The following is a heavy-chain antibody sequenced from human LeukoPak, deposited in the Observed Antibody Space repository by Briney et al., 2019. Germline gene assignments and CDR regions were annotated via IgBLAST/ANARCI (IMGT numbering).Heavy chain of an antibody. CDR3: ARDSRDNYGDYDDAFDI. V-gene: IGHV4-59*01. D-gene: IGHD4-17*01. J-gene: IGHJ3*02. CDR2: IYYSGST. CDR1: GGSISSYY. Sequence: SETLSLTCTVSGGSISSYYWSWIRQPPGKGLGWIGYIYYSGSTNYNPSLKSRVTISVDTSKNQFSLKLSSVTAADTAVYYCARDSRDNYGDYDDAFDIWGQGTMVTVSS.